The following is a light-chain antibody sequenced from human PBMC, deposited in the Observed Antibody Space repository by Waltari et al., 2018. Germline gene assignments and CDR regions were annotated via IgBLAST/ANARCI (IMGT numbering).Light chain of an antibody. V-gene: IGLV1-44*01. Sequence: QSLLTQPPSISGAPGQRVAISVSGGRSNLGGNSVNWYAPVPGTTPKLLMYRSDQRPSGVSDRFSGSKFGTSASLAITGLLSADEADYICATWDDSLNAWIFGGGTRLTVL. CDR3: ATWDDSLNAWI. CDR1: RSNLGGNS. J-gene: IGLJ2*01. CDR2: RSD.